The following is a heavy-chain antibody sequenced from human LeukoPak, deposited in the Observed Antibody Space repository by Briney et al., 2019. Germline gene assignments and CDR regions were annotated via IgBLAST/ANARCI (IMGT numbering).Heavy chain of an antibody. V-gene: IGHV3-74*01. CDR2: INSDGSIT. Sequence: GGSLRLSCAASGFTFSRNWMHWVRQAPGKGLVWVSRINSDGSITNYADSVKGRFTISRDDAKNTLYLQMSSLRAEDTAVYYCAKIDAYWGQGTLATVSS. CDR1: GFTFSRNW. J-gene: IGHJ4*02. CDR3: AKIDAY.